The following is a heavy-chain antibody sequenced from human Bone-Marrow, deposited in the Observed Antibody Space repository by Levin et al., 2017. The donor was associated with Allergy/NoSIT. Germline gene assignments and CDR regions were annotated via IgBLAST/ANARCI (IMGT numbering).Heavy chain of an antibody. J-gene: IGHJ3*01. CDR3: VKDGAFYNFWSGYSEGAFDV. Sequence: LSLTCAASGFTFSSYAMDWVRQVPGKGLEWVSGISGGGASIYYADSVKGRFIISRDNSENTLYLQMNSLRAEDTAIYYCVKDGAFYNFWSGYSEGAFDVWGQGTLVTVSS. CDR1: GFTFSSYA. D-gene: IGHD3-3*01. V-gene: IGHV3-23*01. CDR2: ISGGGASI.